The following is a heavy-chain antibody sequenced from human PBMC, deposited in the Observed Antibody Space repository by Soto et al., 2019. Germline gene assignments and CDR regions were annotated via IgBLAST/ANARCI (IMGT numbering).Heavy chain of an antibody. CDR3: ARGAVRAHNAFDI. CDR2: MNPNSGNT. Sequence: ASVKVSCNASGYTFTSYDINLVRQATGQGLEWMGWMNPNSGNTGYAQKFQGRVTMTRNTSISTAYMELSSLRSEDTAVYYCARGAVRAHNAFDIWGQGTMVTVSS. D-gene: IGHD3-10*01. V-gene: IGHV1-8*01. J-gene: IGHJ3*02. CDR1: GYTFTSYD.